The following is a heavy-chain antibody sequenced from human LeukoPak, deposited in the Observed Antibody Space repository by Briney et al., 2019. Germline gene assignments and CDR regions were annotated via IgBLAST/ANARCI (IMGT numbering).Heavy chain of an antibody. CDR2: IYYSGST. V-gene: IGHV4-39*01. CDR3: ASRDLITMIAFDY. D-gene: IGHD3-22*01. Sequence: PSETLSLTCTVSGGSISSSSYYWGWIRQPPGKGLEWIGSIYYSGSTYYNPSLKSRVTISVDTSKNQFSLKLSSVTAADTAVYYCASRDLITMIAFDYWGQGTLVTVSS. CDR1: GGSISSSSYY. J-gene: IGHJ4*02.